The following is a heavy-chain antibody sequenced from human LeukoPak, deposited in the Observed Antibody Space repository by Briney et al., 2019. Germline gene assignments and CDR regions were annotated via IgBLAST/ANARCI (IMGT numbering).Heavy chain of an antibody. CDR2: INPNSGGT. CDR1: GYTFTGYY. J-gene: IGHJ5*02. V-gene: IGHV1-2*02. Sequence: GASVKVSCKASGYTFTGYYVHWVRQAPGQGLEWMGWINPNSGGTNYAQKFQGRVTMTRDTSISTAYMELSRLRSDDTAVYYCARAKRIAARIGANWFDPWGQGTLVTVPS. CDR3: ARAKRIAARIGANWFDP. D-gene: IGHD6-6*01.